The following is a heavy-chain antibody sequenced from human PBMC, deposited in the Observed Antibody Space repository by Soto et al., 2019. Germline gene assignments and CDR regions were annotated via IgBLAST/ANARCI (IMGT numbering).Heavy chain of an antibody. CDR3: ARGGRRRDIVLVPAMDLDYYGMDV. V-gene: IGHV3-48*02. Sequence: GGSLRLSCAASGFTFSSYSMNWVRQAPGKGLEWVSYISSSSSTIYYADSVKGRFTISRDNAKNSLYLQMNSLRDEDTAVYYCARGGRRRDIVLVPAMDLDYYGMDVWGQGTTVTVSS. D-gene: IGHD2-2*01. J-gene: IGHJ6*02. CDR1: GFTFSSYS. CDR2: ISSSSSTI.